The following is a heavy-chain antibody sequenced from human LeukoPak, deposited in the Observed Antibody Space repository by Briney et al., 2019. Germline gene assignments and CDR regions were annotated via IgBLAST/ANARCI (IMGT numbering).Heavy chain of an antibody. J-gene: IGHJ4*02. D-gene: IGHD2-15*01. CDR3: ARDCRGGSCYYFDY. Sequence: PGGSPRLSCAASGFTFSTYGMHWVRQAPGKGLEWVAVISYDGSNKFYADSVKGRFTISRDNSENTLYLQMNSLRAEDTAVYYCARDCRGGSCYYFDYWGQGTLVTVSS. V-gene: IGHV3-30*03. CDR2: ISYDGSNK. CDR1: GFTFSTYG.